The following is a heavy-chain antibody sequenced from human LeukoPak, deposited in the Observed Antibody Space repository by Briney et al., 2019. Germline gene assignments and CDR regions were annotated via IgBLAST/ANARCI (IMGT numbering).Heavy chain of an antibody. D-gene: IGHD5-18*01. CDR1: GFTFGDYA. V-gene: IGHV3-49*04. CDR2: IRSKAYGGIT. Sequence: GGSLRLSCTASGFTFGDYAMSWVRQAPGKGLEWVGFIRSKAYGGITEYAASVKGRFTISRDDSKSIAYLQMNSLKTEDTAVYYCTTQAGYSYGFDYWGQGTLVTVSS. J-gene: IGHJ4*02. CDR3: TTQAGYSYGFDY.